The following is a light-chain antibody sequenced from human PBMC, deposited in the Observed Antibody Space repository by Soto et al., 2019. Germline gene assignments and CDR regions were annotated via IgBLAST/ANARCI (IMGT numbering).Light chain of an antibody. Sequence: EVVLTQSPGTVSLSPGERATLSCRASQSVSSSYLAWYQHKRGQAPRLLIYGASSRATGIPDRFSGSGSGTDFTLTISRLEPEDFAVYYCQQYHSSVWTFGQGTNVDIK. CDR3: QQYHSSVWT. CDR1: QSVSSSY. J-gene: IGKJ1*01. V-gene: IGKV3-20*01. CDR2: GAS.